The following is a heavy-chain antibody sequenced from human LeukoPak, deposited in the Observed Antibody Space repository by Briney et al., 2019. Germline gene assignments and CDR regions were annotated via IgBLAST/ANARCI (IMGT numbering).Heavy chain of an antibody. CDR2: IYYSGST. Sequence: SETLSLTCTVSGCSISSYYWSWIRQPPGKGLEWIGYIYYSGSTNYNPSLKSRVTISVDTSKNQFSLKLSSVTAADTAVYYCAKLSWPYDIYWFDPWGQGTLVTVSS. CDR3: AKLSWPYDIYWFDP. J-gene: IGHJ5*02. D-gene: IGHD3-9*01. V-gene: IGHV4-59*01. CDR1: GCSISSYY.